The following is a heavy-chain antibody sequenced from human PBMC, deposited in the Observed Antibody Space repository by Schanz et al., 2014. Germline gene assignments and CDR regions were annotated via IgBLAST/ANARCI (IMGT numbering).Heavy chain of an antibody. CDR2: IYYSGST. J-gene: IGHJ6*02. V-gene: IGHV4-30-2*01. CDR1: GGSISRGFYS. Sequence: QVQLQQWGAGLLKASETLSLTCAVYGGSISRGFYSWNWIRQPPGRGLEWIGCIYYSGSTYYNPSTKPRATISKARSKAQSSLSLNSVTAADTAVYYCAREDRYYHGLDVWGQGTTVTVS. CDR3: AREDRYYHGLDV.